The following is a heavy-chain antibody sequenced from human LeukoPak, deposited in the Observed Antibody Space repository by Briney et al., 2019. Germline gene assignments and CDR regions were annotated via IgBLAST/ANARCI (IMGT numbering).Heavy chain of an antibody. V-gene: IGHV4-59*11. D-gene: IGHD4-17*01. CDR1: GGSISSHY. CDR3: ARGNDYGDPLYDY. J-gene: IGHJ4*02. Sequence: PSETLSLTCTVSGGSISSHYWSWIRQPPGKGLEWIGYIYYSGSTNYNPSLMSRVTISVDTSKNQFSLKLSSVTAADTAVYYCARGNDYGDPLYDYWGQGTLVTVSS. CDR2: IYYSGST.